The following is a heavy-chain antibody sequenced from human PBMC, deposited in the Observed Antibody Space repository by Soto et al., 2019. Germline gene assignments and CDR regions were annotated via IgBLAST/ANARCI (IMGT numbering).Heavy chain of an antibody. D-gene: IGHD3-3*01. J-gene: IGHJ6*01. V-gene: IGHV1-3*01. CDR3: ASGYDFLSGYYTGNYYYYYGMDV. CDR2: INAGNGNT. Sequence: ASVKVSCKASGYTFTSYAMHWVLQAPGQRLEWMGCINAGNGNTKYSQKFQGRVTITRDTSASTAYMELSSLRSEDTAVYYCASGYDFLSGYYTGNYYYYYGMDVWGQGTTVTVSS. CDR1: GYTFTSYA.